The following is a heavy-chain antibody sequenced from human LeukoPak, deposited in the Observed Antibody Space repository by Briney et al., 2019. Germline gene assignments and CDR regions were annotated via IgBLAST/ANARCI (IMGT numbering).Heavy chain of an antibody. J-gene: IGHJ3*02. CDR2: IYYSGST. CDR3: ARGSRRTIIVVVPAGNAFDI. V-gene: IGHV4-39*07. CDR1: GGSISSSSYY. Sequence: SETLSLTCTVSGGSISSSSYYWGWIRQPPGKGLEWIGSIYYSGSTNYNPSLKSRVTISVDTSKNQFSLKLSSVTAADTAVYYCARGSRRTIIVVVPAGNAFDIWGQGTMVTVSS. D-gene: IGHD2-2*01.